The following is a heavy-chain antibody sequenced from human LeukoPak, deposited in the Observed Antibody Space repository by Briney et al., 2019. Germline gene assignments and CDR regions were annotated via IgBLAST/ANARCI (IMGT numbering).Heavy chain of an antibody. Sequence: SETLSLTCTVSGGSISSYYWSWIRQPPGKGLEWIGYIYYSGSTNYNPSLKSRVTISVDTSKNQFSLKLSSVTAADTAVYFCARQFGSSPLDYWGQGTLVTVSS. CDR2: IYYSGST. CDR3: ARQFGSSPLDY. V-gene: IGHV4-59*01. CDR1: GGSISSYY. J-gene: IGHJ4*02. D-gene: IGHD6-13*01.